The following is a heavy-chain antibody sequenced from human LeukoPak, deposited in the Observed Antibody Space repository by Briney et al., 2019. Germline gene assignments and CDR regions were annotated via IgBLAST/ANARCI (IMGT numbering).Heavy chain of an antibody. J-gene: IGHJ5*02. V-gene: IGHV1-3*01. Sequence: GASVKVSCKTSGYTFTNNAVHWVRQAPGQRLEFVGWINVGNGDTQYSQKFQGRVTITRDTSTSTVYMELSSLRSEDTAVYYCARDWGSTGTLSGWFDPWGQGTLVTVSS. CDR2: INVGNGDT. D-gene: IGHD1-1*01. CDR3: ARDWGSTGTLSGWFDP. CDR1: GYTFTNNA.